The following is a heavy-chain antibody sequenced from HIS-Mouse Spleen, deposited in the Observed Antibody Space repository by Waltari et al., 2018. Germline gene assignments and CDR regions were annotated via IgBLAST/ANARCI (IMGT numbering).Heavy chain of an antibody. CDR1: GFTFSSYR. D-gene: IGHD6-19*01. CDR2: ISYDGSNK. CDR3: AKASSGWLDY. Sequence: QVQLVESGGGVVQPGRSLSLSCASAGFTFSSYRLHWVRQAPGKGLEWVAVISYDGSNKYYADSVKGRFTISRDNSKNTLYLQMNSLRAEDTAVYYCAKASSGWLDYWSQGTLVTVSS. V-gene: IGHV3-30*18. J-gene: IGHJ4*02.